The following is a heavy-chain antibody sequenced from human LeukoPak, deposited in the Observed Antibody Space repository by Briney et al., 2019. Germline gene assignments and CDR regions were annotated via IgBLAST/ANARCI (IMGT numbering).Heavy chain of an antibody. CDR1: GGTFSSYA. J-gene: IGHJ4*02. D-gene: IGHD1-26*01. V-gene: IGHV1-69*04. CDR3: AREWELPVFDY. CDR2: IIPILGIA. Sequence: ASVKVSCKASGGTFSSYAISWVRQAPEQGLEWMGRIIPILGIANYAQKFQGRVTITADKSTSTAYMELSSLRSEDTAVYYCAREWELPVFDYWGQGTLVTVSS.